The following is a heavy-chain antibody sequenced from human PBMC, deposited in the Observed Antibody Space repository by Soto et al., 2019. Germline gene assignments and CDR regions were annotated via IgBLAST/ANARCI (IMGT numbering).Heavy chain of an antibody. V-gene: IGHV3-23*01. D-gene: IGHD4-4*01. CDR2: ISGSGGST. J-gene: IGHJ6*02. Sequence: GGSLRLSCAASGFTFSSYAMSWVRQAPGKGLEWVSAISGSGGSTYYADSVKGRFTISRDNSKNTLYLQMNSLRAEDTAVYYCAKDPTYASYYYYYGMDVWGQGTTVTVSS. CDR3: AKDPTYASYYYYYGMDV. CDR1: GFTFSSYA.